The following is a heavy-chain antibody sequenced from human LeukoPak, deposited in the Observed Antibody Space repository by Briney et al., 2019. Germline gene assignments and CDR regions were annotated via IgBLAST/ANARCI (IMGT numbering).Heavy chain of an antibody. Sequence: GGSLRLSCAASGFTFSIYAMSWVRQAPGKGLEWVSTVSGSGHSTFYADSVKGRFTISRDNSKNTLYLQMNSLRAEDTAVYYCAKDPSVGYYMKYYFDYWGQGTLVTVSS. V-gene: IGHV3-23*01. CDR2: VSGSGHST. CDR1: GFTFSIYA. J-gene: IGHJ4*02. CDR3: AKDPSVGYYMKYYFDY. D-gene: IGHD3-3*01.